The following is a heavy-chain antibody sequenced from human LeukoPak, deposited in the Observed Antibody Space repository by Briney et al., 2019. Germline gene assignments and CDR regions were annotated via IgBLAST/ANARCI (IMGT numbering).Heavy chain of an antibody. V-gene: IGHV4-34*01. CDR1: GGSFSGYY. CDR3: ATYSSSSSAKNYYYGMDV. J-gene: IGHJ6*02. Sequence: SETLSLTCAVYGGSFSGYYWSWIRQPPGKGLEWNGEINHSGSTNYNPSLKSRVTISVDTSKNQFSLKLSSVTAADTAVYYCATYSSSSSAKNYYYGMDVWGQGTTVTVSS. D-gene: IGHD6-6*01. CDR2: INHSGST.